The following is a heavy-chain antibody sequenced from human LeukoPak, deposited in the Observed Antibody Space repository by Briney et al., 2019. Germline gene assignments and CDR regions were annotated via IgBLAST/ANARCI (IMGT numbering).Heavy chain of an antibody. V-gene: IGHV3-9*03. CDR2: ISWNSGSI. CDR3: AKAGGGSGSYSDAFDI. D-gene: IGHD1-26*01. Sequence: PGRSLRLSCAASGFTFDDYAMHWVRQAPGKGLEWVSGISWNSGSIGYADSVKGRFTISRDNAKNSLYLQMNSLRAEDMALYYCAKAGGGSGSYSDAFDIGGQGTMVTVSS. J-gene: IGHJ3*02. CDR1: GFTFDDYA.